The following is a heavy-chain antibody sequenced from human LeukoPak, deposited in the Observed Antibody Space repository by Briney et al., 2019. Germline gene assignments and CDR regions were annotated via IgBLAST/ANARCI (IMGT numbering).Heavy chain of an antibody. CDR3: ASDYDFWRGYHG. CDR1: GFTFSNYW. D-gene: IGHD3-3*01. V-gene: IGHV3-7*01. J-gene: IGHJ4*02. Sequence: GGSLRLSCEGSGFTFSNYWMGWVRQAPGKGLEWVANIKQDGSEKYYVDSVKGRFTISRDNAKNSLYLQMNSLRAEDTAVYYCASDYDFWRGYHGWGQGTLVTVSS. CDR2: IKQDGSEK.